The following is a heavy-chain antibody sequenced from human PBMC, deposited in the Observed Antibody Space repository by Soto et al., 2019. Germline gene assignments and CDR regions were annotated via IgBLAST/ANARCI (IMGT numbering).Heavy chain of an antibody. Sequence: ASVKVSCKASGYTCTSYGISWVRPAPGQGLEWKGWLSAYTGNKIYPQKLQGGVTMTTDTYTSTAYMELWSLRSDDTAVYYCTRAPIAAADSGGMDVWGQGTTDTVSS. CDR3: TRAPIAAADSGGMDV. J-gene: IGHJ6*02. V-gene: IGHV1-18*04. CDR2: LSAYTGNK. CDR1: GYTCTSYG. D-gene: IGHD6-13*01.